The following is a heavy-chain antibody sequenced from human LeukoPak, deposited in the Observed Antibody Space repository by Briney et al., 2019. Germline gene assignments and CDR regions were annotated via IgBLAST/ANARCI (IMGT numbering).Heavy chain of an antibody. CDR1: GFSFSHYG. Sequence: GGSLRLSCAASGFSFSHYGMQWVRQAPGRGLEWVVVISFDGRHKIYADSVKGRLTISRDNSKNTLDLEMNSLRVEDTAVYFCARDTNPTAGYFDYWGQGTLVTVSS. CDR2: ISFDGRHK. V-gene: IGHV3-30*03. D-gene: IGHD3-9*01. CDR3: ARDTNPTAGYFDY. J-gene: IGHJ4*02.